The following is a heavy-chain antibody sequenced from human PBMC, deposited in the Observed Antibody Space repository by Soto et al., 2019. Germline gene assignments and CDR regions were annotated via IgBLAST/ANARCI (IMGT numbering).Heavy chain of an antibody. J-gene: IGHJ4*02. CDR1: VCSISIGYY. D-gene: IGHD2-15*01. CDR2: IYNSGTT. CDR3: ARDKHGNPFDY. V-gene: IGHV4-38-2*02. Sequence: SETLGVSCAFSVCSISIGYYWGWIRQPPGKGLEWIGSIYNSGTTYYNPSLKSRVTISVDTSKNQFSLKLSSVTAADTSVYYCARDKHGNPFDYWGQGTMVTVSS.